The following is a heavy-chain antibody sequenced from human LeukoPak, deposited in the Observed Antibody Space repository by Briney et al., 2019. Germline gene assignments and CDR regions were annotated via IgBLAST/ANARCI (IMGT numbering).Heavy chain of an antibody. CDR2: ISDTGNT. Sequence: AGGSLRLSCAASGFTLSSYATSWVRQAPGKGLEWVSAISDTGNTYHADSVKGRFTISRDSSKNTLFLQMNRLRPEDAAVYYCAKASVTTCRGAFCYPFDYWGLGTLVTVSS. CDR1: GFTLSSYA. D-gene: IGHD2-15*01. J-gene: IGHJ4*02. V-gene: IGHV3-23*01. CDR3: AKASVTTCRGAFCYPFDY.